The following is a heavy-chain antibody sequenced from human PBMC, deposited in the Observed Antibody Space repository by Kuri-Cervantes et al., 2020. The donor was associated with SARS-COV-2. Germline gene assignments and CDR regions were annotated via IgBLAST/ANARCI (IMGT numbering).Heavy chain of an antibody. CDR3: ARDHGIAAAGTSGGFDY. Sequence: GGSLRPSSAASGFTFSNYGMHWVRQAPGKGLEWVADIWYDGSNKYYADAVKGRFTISRDNSKNTLYLEMNSLRAEDTAVYYCARDHGIAAAGTSGGFDYWGQGTLVTVSS. D-gene: IGHD6-13*01. V-gene: IGHV3-33*01. J-gene: IGHJ4*02. CDR2: IWYDGSNK. CDR1: GFTFSNYG.